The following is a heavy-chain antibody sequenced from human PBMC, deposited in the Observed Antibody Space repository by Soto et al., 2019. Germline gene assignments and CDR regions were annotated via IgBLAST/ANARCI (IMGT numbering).Heavy chain of an antibody. V-gene: IGHV4-30-4*01. CDR2: IYASGIT. Sequence: QLQLRESGPGLVKPSETLSLTCTVSGGSISGGVGGLYYWSWIRQPPGNGLEWIGYIYASGITYYNPSLKSRVTIPGDTSKNQFSLRLGYVTAADTAVYYCAREVIPLTADWYFDLWGRGTLVTVSS. CDR3: AREVIPLTADWYFDL. CDR1: GGSISGGVGGLYY. J-gene: IGHJ2*01. D-gene: IGHD2-21*02.